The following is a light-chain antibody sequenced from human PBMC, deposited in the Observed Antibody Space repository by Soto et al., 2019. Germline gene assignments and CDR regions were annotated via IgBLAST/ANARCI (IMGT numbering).Light chain of an antibody. CDR1: QSLDKW. J-gene: IGKJ2*01. V-gene: IGKV1-5*01. CDR2: DDS. Sequence: DIQMTQSPSTLSASVGDRVSISCRASQSLDKWLAWYQQKPGEAPKLLVSDDSNLESGVSSRFIGSGSGTEFTLTISSLQPDDLATYYCQQYTRYPYTFGQGTKLEIK. CDR3: QQYTRYPYT.